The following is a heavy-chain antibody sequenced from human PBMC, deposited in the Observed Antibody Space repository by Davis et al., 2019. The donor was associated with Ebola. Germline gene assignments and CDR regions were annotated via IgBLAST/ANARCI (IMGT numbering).Heavy chain of an antibody. CDR2: INHSGST. CDR3: ATSQDCSSTSCDNWFDP. J-gene: IGHJ5*02. V-gene: IGHV4-34*01. Sequence: MPSETLSLTCAVYGGSFSGYYWSWIRQPPGKGLEWLGEINHSGSTNYNPSLKSRVTISVDTSKNQFSLKLTSVTAADTAVYYCATSQDCSSTSCDNWFDPWGQGTLVTVSS. CDR1: GGSFSGYY. D-gene: IGHD2-2*01.